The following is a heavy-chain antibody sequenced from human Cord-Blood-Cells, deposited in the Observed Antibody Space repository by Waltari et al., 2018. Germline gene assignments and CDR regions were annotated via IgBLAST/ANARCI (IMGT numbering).Heavy chain of an antibody. Sequence: QVQLVQSGAEVKKPGSSVKVSCKASGGTFSRYAISWVRQAPGQGLEGAGGMIPIFGTAICAQKCQGRFTITADKPTSTAYMELSSLSSEDTAVNDCGGGGGGDHNWDDAFDIWGQGTMVTVSS. CDR1: GGTFSRYA. V-gene: IGHV1-69*06. CDR2: MIPIFGTA. J-gene: IGHJ3*02. D-gene: IGHD1-20*01. CDR3: GGGGGGDHNWDDAFDI.